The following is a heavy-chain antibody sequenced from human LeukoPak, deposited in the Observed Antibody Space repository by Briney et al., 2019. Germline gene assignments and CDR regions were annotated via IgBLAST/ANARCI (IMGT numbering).Heavy chain of an antibody. CDR2: ISSNGNII. CDR3: ASGGRAYNF. J-gene: IGHJ4*02. Sequence: GGSLRLSCAASGMRFSDFYMSWMRQAPGKGLEWISFISSNGNIIHYADSAKGRFTISRDNAKNSLYLHMDSLRVEDTATYYCASGGRAYNFWGPGTALTVSS. D-gene: IGHD1-14*01. CDR1: GMRFSDFY. V-gene: IGHV3-11*01.